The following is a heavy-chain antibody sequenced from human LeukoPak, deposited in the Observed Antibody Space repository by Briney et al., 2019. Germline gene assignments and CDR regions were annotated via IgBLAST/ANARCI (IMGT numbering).Heavy chain of an antibody. Sequence: GGSLRLSCAASGFTFSNYGMSWVPQAPGKGLEWVSGISGSGGSTYSADSVKGRFTISRDNAENSLYLQMNSLRADDTAIFYCARLYGDVTTFDYWGQGILVTVSS. CDR1: GFTFSNYG. V-gene: IGHV3-23*01. D-gene: IGHD2-21*02. CDR2: ISGSGGST. J-gene: IGHJ4*02. CDR3: ARLYGDVTTFDY.